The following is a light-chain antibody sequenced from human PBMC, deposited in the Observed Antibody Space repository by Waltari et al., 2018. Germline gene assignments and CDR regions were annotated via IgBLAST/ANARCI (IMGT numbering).Light chain of an antibody. CDR2: GAS. CDR3: QHHVSVPAT. J-gene: IGKJ1*01. CDR1: QGVSRY. V-gene: IGKV3-20*01. Sequence: EIVLTQSPGTLSLSPGERATLSCSASQGVSRYLAWYQQKPGQAPRLLIYGASTRATGIPDRFSGSGCGRDFSLTISRLEPVDFAVYYGQHHVSVPATFGQGTKVEIK.